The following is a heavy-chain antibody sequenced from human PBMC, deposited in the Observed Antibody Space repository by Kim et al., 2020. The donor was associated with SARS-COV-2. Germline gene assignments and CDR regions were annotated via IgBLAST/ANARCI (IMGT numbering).Heavy chain of an antibody. V-gene: IGHV1-69*13. CDR3: AMATIGREEMATTPLDY. Sequence: SVKVSCKASGGTFSSYAISWVRQAPGQGLEWMGGIIPIFGTANYAQKFQGRVTITADESTSTAYMELSSLRSEDTAVYYCAMATIGREEMATTPLDYWGQGTLVTVSS. J-gene: IGHJ4*02. CDR1: GGTFSSYA. CDR2: IIPIFGTA. D-gene: IGHD5-12*01.